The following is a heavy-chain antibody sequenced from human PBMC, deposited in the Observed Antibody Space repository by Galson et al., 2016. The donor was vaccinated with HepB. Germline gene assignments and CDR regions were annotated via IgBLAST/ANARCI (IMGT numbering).Heavy chain of an antibody. CDR3: ARDGSPWYGMDV. Sequence: TLSLTCTVSGGSISSGGYYWSWIRQHPGKGLEWIGYVFYSGSTYYNPSLRSRVVISLDTSQNQFSLSLRSVTAADTAVYYFARDGSPWYGMDVWGQGTTVTVSS. CDR1: GGSISSGGYY. V-gene: IGHV4-31*03. CDR2: VFYSGST. J-gene: IGHJ6*02. D-gene: IGHD3-10*01.